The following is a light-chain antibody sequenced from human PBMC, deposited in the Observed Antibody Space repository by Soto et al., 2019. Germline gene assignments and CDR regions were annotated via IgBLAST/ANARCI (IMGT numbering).Light chain of an antibody. CDR1: QTISSW. CDR3: QQYYSYPPT. Sequence: DIQMTQSPSTLSGSVGDRVTITCRASQTISSWLAWYQQKPGKAPKLLIYAASTLKSGVPSRFSGSGSGTDFTLTISCLQSEDFATYYCQQYYSYPPTFGQGTKVDIK. J-gene: IGKJ1*01. V-gene: IGKV1-5*01. CDR2: AAS.